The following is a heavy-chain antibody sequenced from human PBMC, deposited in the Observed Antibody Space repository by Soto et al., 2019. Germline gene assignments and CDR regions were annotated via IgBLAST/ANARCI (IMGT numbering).Heavy chain of an antibody. CDR1: GGSMTSSNW. CDR2: ISSSSSYT. V-gene: IGHV3-21*05. D-gene: IGHD2-21*01. Sequence: PSETLSLTCTVSGGSMTSSNWWNWVRQAPGKGLEWVSYISSSSSYTNYADSVKGRFTISRDNAKNSLYLQMNSLRAEDTALYYCARAGTGIADYGYWGRGTLVTVSS. CDR3: ARAGTGIADYGY. J-gene: IGHJ4*02.